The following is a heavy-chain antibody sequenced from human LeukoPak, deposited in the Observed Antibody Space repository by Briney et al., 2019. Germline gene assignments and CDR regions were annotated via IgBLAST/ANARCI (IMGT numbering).Heavy chain of an antibody. Sequence: SVKVSCKASGGTFSSYAISWVRQAPGRGIEWMGGIIPIFGTANYAQKFQGRVTITADESTSTAYMELSSLRSEDTAVYYCARTQIAARNYYYYGMDVWGQGTTVTVSS. CDR3: ARTQIAARNYYYYGMDV. CDR2: IIPIFGTA. V-gene: IGHV1-69*13. CDR1: GGTFSSYA. J-gene: IGHJ6*02. D-gene: IGHD6-6*01.